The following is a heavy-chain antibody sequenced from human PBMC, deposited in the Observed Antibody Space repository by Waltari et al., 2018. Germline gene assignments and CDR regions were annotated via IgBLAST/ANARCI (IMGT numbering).Heavy chain of an antibody. V-gene: IGHV3-53*01. Sequence: EALLVQSGGGMIQPGGSLRLSCSSSGFNVKGNFMNWVRRAPGKGLQWVSTSYSAGKRFYAYSVKGRFTLSRDDFTNILYLQMNSLRAEDTATYYCTRGSADDSWGQGTLVTVSS. CDR2: SYSAGKR. J-gene: IGHJ4*02. D-gene: IGHD6-25*01. CDR3: TRGSADDS. CDR1: GFNVKGNF.